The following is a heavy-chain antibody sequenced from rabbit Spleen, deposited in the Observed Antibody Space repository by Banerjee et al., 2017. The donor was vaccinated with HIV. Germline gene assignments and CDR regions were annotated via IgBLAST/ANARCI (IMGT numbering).Heavy chain of an antibody. CDR2: IESGSSGFP. J-gene: IGHJ6*01. D-gene: IGHD1-1*01. Sequence: QEQLVESGGDLVKPGASLTLTCTASGVSLSSNYYMCWVRQAPGKGLEWIACIESGSSGFPYFASWAKGRVTISKTSSTTVTLQMTRLTAADTATYFCARDTSSSFSSYGMDLWGQGTLVTVS. V-gene: IGHV1S45*01. CDR1: GVSLSSNYY. CDR3: ARDTSSSFSSYGMDL.